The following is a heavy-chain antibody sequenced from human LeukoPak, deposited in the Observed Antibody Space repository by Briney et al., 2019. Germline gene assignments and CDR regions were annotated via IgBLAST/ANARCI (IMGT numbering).Heavy chain of an antibody. CDR1: GFTFSNAW. CDR2: ISYDGSNK. J-gene: IGHJ4*02. D-gene: IGHD4-11*01. CDR3: AKSTTVTTQQRGYFDY. V-gene: IGHV3-30*18. Sequence: GGSLRLSCAASGFTFSNAWMNWVRQAPGKGLEWVAVISYDGSNKYFADSVKGRFTISRDNPKNTLYLQMNSLRAEDTAMYYCAKSTTVTTQQRGYFDYWGQGTLVTVSS.